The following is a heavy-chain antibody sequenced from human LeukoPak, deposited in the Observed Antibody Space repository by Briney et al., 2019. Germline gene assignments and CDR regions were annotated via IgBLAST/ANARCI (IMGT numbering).Heavy chain of an antibody. D-gene: IGHD3-22*01. J-gene: IGHJ4*02. CDR1: GFTFSNAW. Sequence: PGGSLRLSCAASGFTFSNAWMSWVRQAPGKGLEWVGRIKSKTDGGTTDYAAPVKGRFTISRDDSKNTLYLQMNSLKTEDTALYYCTTYYYDSSGYYFDYWGQGTLVTVSS. CDR3: TTYYYDSSGYYFDY. CDR2: IKSKTDGGTT. V-gene: IGHV3-15*01.